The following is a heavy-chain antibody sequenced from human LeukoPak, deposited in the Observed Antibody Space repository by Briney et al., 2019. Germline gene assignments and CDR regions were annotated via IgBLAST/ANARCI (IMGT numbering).Heavy chain of an antibody. CDR3: ARNLGGSYYYFDY. CDR2: IYYSGST. D-gene: IGHD1-26*01. Sequence: SETLSLTCTVSGGSISSYYWSWIRQPPGKGLEWIGYIYYSGSTNYNPSLKSRVTISVDTSKNQFSLKLSSVTAADTAVYYCARNLGGSYYYFDYWGQGTLVTVSS. CDR1: GGSISSYY. J-gene: IGHJ4*02. V-gene: IGHV4-59*01.